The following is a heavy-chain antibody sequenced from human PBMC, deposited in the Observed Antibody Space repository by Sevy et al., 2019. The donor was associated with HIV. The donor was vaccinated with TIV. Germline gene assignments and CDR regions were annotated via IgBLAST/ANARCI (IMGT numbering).Heavy chain of an antibody. CDR2: IYYSGST. V-gene: IGHV4-59*01. CDR3: ARVGFNWNDVDY. J-gene: IGHJ4*02. CDR1: GGSMNIYY. D-gene: IGHD1-20*01. Sequence: SETLSLTCSVSGGSMNIYYWSWIRQPPGKGLEWIGFIYYSGSTNYIPSLKSRVTISVDTSKNQFSLKLSSVTAADTAVYYCARVGFNWNDVDYWGQGTLVTVSS.